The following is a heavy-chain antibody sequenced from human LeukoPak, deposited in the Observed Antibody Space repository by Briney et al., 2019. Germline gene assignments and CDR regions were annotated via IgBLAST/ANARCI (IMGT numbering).Heavy chain of an antibody. CDR3: AREKTYYYDSSGPDY. D-gene: IGHD3-22*01. J-gene: IGHJ4*02. Sequence: PGGSLRLSCAASGFTFSSYSMNWVRQAPGKGLEWVSSISSSSSYIYYADSVKGRFTISRDNVKNSLYLQMNSLRAEDTAVYYCAREKTYYYDSSGPDYWGQGALVTVSS. V-gene: IGHV3-21*01. CDR1: GFTFSSYS. CDR2: ISSSSSYI.